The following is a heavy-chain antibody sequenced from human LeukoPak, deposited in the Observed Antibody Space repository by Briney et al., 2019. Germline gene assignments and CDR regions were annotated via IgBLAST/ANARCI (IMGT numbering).Heavy chain of an antibody. Sequence: TGGSLRLSCAASGFTFSSYGMHWVRQAPGKGLEWVAVIWYDGSNKYYADSVKGRFTISRDNSKNTLYLQMNSLRAEDTAVYYCARAIYRWESWFDPWGQGTLVTVSS. CDR1: GFTFSSYG. CDR2: IWYDGSNK. D-gene: IGHD1-26*01. CDR3: ARAIYRWESWFDP. V-gene: IGHV3-33*01. J-gene: IGHJ5*02.